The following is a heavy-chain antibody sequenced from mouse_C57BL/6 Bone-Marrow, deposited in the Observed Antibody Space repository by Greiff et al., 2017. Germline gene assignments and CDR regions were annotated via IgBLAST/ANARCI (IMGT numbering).Heavy chain of an antibody. CDR1: GYTFTDYY. CDR2: IYPGSGNT. CDR3: ARGMARDY. J-gene: IGHJ4*01. Sequence: VQLQQSGAELVRPGASVKLSCKASGYTFTDYYINWVKQRPGQGLEWIARIYPGSGNTYYNEKFKGKATLTAEKSSSTAYMQLSSLTSEDSAVYSCARGMARDYWGQGTSVTVSA. V-gene: IGHV1-76*01.